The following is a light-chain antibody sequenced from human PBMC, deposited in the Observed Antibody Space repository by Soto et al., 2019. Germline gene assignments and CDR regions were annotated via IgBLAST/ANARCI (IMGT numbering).Light chain of an antibody. CDR3: QQYNNWPHT. J-gene: IGKJ2*01. CDR1: QSVSSN. V-gene: IGKV3-15*01. CDR2: GAS. Sequence: EIVMTQSPATLSVSPGERATLSCRASQSVSSNLAWYQQKPGQAPRLLIYGASTRATGIPARFSGSGSGTEFTLTLSSLQSEDFAVYYWQQYNNWPHTFGQGTKLEIK.